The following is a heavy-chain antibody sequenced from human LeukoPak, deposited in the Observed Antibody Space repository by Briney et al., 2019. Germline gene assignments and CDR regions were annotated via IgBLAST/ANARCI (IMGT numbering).Heavy chain of an antibody. CDR2: IYYSGST. CDR1: GGSISSYY. Sequence: PSETLSLTCTVSGGSISSYYWSWIRQPPGKGLEWIGYIYYSGSTNYNPSLKSRVTISVDTSKNQFSLKLSSVTAADTAVYYCARGLGRFFDYWGQGTLVTVSS. CDR3: ARGLGRFFDY. D-gene: IGHD4-23*01. V-gene: IGHV4-59*01. J-gene: IGHJ4*02.